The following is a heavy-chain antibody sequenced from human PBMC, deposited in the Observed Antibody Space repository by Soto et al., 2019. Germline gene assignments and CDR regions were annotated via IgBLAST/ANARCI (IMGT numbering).Heavy chain of an antibody. J-gene: IGHJ4*02. CDR3: ARARATIAAAAIFDC. Sequence: SETLSLTCAVYGGSFSGYYWTWIRQPPGTGLEWIGEINHSGSTNYNPSLKSRVTISVDKSKNQFSLKLTSVTAADTAVYYCARARATIAAAAIFDCWGQGTLVTVSS. D-gene: IGHD6-13*01. CDR2: INHSGST. V-gene: IGHV4-34*01. CDR1: GGSFSGYY.